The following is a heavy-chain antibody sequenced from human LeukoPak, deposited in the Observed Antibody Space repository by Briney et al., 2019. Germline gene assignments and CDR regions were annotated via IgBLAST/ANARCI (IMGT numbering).Heavy chain of an antibody. CDR3: ARPTYYYDSSGYYVDP. V-gene: IGHV5-51*01. Sequence: GESLKISCKGSGYSFTSYWIGWVRRMPGKGLEWMGIIYPGDSDTRYSPSFQGQVTISADKSISTAYLQWSSLKASDTAMYYCARPTYYYDSSGYYVDPWGQGTLVTVSS. D-gene: IGHD3-22*01. CDR1: GYSFTSYW. CDR2: IYPGDSDT. J-gene: IGHJ5*02.